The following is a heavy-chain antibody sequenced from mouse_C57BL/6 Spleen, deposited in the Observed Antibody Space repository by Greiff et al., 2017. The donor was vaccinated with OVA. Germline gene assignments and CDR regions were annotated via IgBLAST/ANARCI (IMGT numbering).Heavy chain of an antibody. V-gene: IGHV1-64*01. D-gene: IGHD2-1*01. CDR1: GYTFTSYW. CDR2: IHPNSGST. CDR3: ARSEDGNYLDY. Sequence: QVQLKESGAELVKPGASVKLSCKASGYTFTSYWMHWVKQRPGQGLEWIGMIHPNSGSTNYNEKFKSKATLTVDKSSSTAYMQLSSLTSEDSAVYYCARSEDGNYLDYWGQGTTLTVSS. J-gene: IGHJ2*01.